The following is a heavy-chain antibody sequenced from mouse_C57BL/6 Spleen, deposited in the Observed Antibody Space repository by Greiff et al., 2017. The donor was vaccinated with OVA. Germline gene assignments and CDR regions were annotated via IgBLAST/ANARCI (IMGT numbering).Heavy chain of an antibody. Sequence: QVQLQQSGPELVKPGASVKLSCKASGYTFTSYDINWVKQRPGQGLEWIGWIYPRDGSTKYNEKFKSKATLTVDKPSSTAYMQLSSLTSEDSAVYYCARTYYSNYGWYFDVWGTGTTVTVSS. CDR2: IYPRDGST. J-gene: IGHJ1*03. D-gene: IGHD2-5*01. CDR3: ARTYYSNYGWYFDV. CDR1: GYTFTSYD. V-gene: IGHV1-85*01.